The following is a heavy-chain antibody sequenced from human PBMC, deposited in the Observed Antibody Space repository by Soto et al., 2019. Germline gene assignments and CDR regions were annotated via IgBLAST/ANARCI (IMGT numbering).Heavy chain of an antibody. CDR1: GYTFSDFD. V-gene: IGHV1-8*01. D-gene: IGHD3-16*01. J-gene: IGHJ6*02. CDR2: MNAKSGDT. CDR3: ARVNPFNYAGFDV. Sequence: QAHLEQSGAAVKRPGASVKVSCKASGYTFSDFDINWLRQASGQGPEWMGWMNAKSGDTFFAQSFQGKFSMTWDPSLSTAYMEVGSLTSDDTAMYYCARVNPFNYAGFDVWGQGTTVAVSS.